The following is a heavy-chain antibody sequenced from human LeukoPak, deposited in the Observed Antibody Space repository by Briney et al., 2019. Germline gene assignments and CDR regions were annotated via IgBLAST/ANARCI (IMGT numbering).Heavy chain of an antibody. CDR1: GYTFTSYW. Sequence: GESLKISCKGSGYTFTSYWIGWVRQMPGQGLEWVGIIYPGDSDTRYSPSFQGQVTISADKSISTAYLQWSSLKASDTAMYYCARNPFPASYGDGDYRGQGTLVTVSS. CDR2: IYPGDSDT. J-gene: IGHJ4*02. V-gene: IGHV5-51*01. D-gene: IGHD4-17*01. CDR3: ARNPFPASYGDGDY.